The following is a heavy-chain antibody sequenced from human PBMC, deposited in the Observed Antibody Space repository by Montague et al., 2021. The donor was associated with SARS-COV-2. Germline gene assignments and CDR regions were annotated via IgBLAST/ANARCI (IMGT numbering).Heavy chain of an antibody. Sequence: SETLSLTCAVYGGSLNGYYWSWIRQPPGEGLEWIAEISHSGSTSYNPSLKGRVTISVDTSKNQFSLKLSSVTAADTAVYYCARFPTSYYYDSKAAPATPDAFDIWGQGTMVTVSS. CDR1: GGSLNGYY. CDR3: ARFPTSYYYDSKAAPATPDAFDI. CDR2: ISHSGST. D-gene: IGHD3-22*01. J-gene: IGHJ3*02. V-gene: IGHV4-34*01.